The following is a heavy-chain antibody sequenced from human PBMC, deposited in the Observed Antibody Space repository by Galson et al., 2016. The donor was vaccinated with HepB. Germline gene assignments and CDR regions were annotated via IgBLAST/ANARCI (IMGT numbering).Heavy chain of an antibody. CDR1: GFTFSVYW. CDR2: IKEDGSEK. V-gene: IGHV3-7*01. Sequence: SLRLSCAASGFTFSVYWMSWVRQAPGKGLEWVANIKEDGSEKYYVDSVEGRFTISRDNAENSLYLQMNSLRVEDTAVYYYARPGYRWGQGTLVTVSS. CDR3: ARPGYR. D-gene: IGHD2-15*01. J-gene: IGHJ4*02.